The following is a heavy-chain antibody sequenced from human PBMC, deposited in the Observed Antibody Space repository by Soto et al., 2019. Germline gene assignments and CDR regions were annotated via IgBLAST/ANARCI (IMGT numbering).Heavy chain of an antibody. D-gene: IGHD3-3*01. V-gene: IGHV1-2*02. Sequence: QLHLVQSGAVVKKPGASVTVSCSASGYPVTAYYMHWVRQAPGRGLEWMGGINPATGAAKYPQTFQGRVTMTRDTSTRRVFMALSGLTAENTAGFYCARGGGVGVAGSAAFDMWGQGTLVPVSS. CDR1: GYPVTAYY. CDR2: INPATGAA. CDR3: ARGGGVGVAGSAAFDM. J-gene: IGHJ3*02.